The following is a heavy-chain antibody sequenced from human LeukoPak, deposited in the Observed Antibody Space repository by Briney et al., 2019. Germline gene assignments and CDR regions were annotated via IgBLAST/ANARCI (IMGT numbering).Heavy chain of an antibody. J-gene: IGHJ4*02. CDR1: GFTFNNYA. CDR2: VSGSADTT. Sequence: GGSLRLSCVASGFTFNNYAMNWVRQAPGKGLEWVSAVSGSADTTYYTDSVKGRFTISRDNSKKTLFLQMNSLRVDDTAVYYCGFPPDTIMPPPGFWGLGTLVTVSS. CDR3: GFPPDTIMPPPGF. D-gene: IGHD5-12*01. V-gene: IGHV3-23*01.